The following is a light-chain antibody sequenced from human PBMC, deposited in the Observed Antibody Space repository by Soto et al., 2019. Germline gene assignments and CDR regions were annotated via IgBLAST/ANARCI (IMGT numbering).Light chain of an antibody. V-gene: IGLV2-14*01. CDR1: SSDVGGYNY. J-gene: IGLJ1*01. CDR2: DVS. CDR3: RSYTSSSSYV. Sequence: QSALTQPDSVSGSPGQSITLSCTGTSSDVGGYNYVSWYQQHPGQAPTLMIYDVSNRPSGVSNRFSGSKSGNTASLTISRIQAEDEADYYCRSYTSSSSYVFVTGTKVTVL.